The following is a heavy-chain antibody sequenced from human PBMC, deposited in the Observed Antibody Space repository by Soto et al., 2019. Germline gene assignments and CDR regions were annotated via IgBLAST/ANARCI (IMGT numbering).Heavy chain of an antibody. D-gene: IGHD3-10*01. CDR2: ISYDGSNK. J-gene: IGHJ4*02. CDR1: GFTFSSYG. Sequence: QVQLVESGGGVVQPGRSLRLSCAASGFTFSSYGMHWVRQAPGKGLQWVAFISYDGSNKYYADSVKGRFTISRDNSKNPMSLHTTSLRAEHTAGYYGVGVSYFVDYWGQGTLVTVSS. CDR3: VGVSYFVDY. V-gene: IGHV3-30*03.